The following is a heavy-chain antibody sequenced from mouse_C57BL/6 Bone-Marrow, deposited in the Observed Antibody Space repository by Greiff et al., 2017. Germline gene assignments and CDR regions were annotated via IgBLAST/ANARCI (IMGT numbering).Heavy chain of an antibody. J-gene: IGHJ2*01. CDR3: ARWPRRGDY. CDR1: GYTFTSYW. CDR2: INPSSGYT. Sequence: QVQLQQSGAELAQPGASVTLSCKASGYTFTSYWMHWVKQRPGQGLEWIGYINPSSGYTKYTQKFKDKATLTADTSSSTAYMQLSSLTYEDSAVYYCARWPRRGDYWGQGTTLTVSS. V-gene: IGHV1-7*01.